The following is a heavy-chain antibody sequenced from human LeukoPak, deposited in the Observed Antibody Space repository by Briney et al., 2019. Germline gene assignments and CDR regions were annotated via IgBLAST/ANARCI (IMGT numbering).Heavy chain of an antibody. V-gene: IGHV3-48*01. CDR1: GFTFSSYS. J-gene: IGHJ3*02. CDR2: ISSSSSTI. Sequence: PGGSLRLSCAASGFTFSSYSMNWVRQAPGKGLEWVSYISSSSSTIYYADSVKGRFTISRDNAKNSLYLQMNSLRAEDTAVYYCSRDFKEIATISTTPDAFDIWGQGTMVTVSS. CDR3: SRDFKEIATISTTPDAFDI. D-gene: IGHD5-24*01.